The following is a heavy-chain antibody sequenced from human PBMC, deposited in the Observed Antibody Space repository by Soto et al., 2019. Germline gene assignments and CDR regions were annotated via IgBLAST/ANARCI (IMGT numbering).Heavy chain of an antibody. Sequence: QVQLVQSGAEVKKPGASVQVSCKASGYTFTSYALHWVRQARGERPEWMGWINAANGDTKYSKQSQARVTITRATSASTGYMELSSLRSEDTAVYFCGRSVVGATGEILYNAMDVWGQGTTVTVSS. D-gene: IGHD1-26*01. J-gene: IGHJ6*02. CDR1: GYTFTSYA. CDR2: INAANGDT. V-gene: IGHV1-3*01. CDR3: GRSVVGATGEILYNAMDV.